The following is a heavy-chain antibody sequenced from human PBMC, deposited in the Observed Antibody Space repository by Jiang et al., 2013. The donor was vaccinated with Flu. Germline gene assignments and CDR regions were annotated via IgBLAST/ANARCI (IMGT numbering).Heavy chain of an antibody. CDR3: AREHANPGIALA. Sequence: MNWVRQALDKGLSGWDGSTPTLGTQRMPRAFTGRFVFSLDTSVTTAYLQISSLKVEDTAVYYCAREHANPGIALAWGQGTLVTVSS. CDR2: STPTLGT. D-gene: IGHD6-13*01. J-gene: IGHJ5*02. V-gene: IGHV7-4-1*02.